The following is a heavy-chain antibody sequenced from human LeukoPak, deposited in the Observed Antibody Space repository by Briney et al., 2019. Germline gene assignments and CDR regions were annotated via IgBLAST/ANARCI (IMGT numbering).Heavy chain of an antibody. Sequence: PSETLSLTCSVSSGFISSYYWSWIRQPPGKGLEWIGYIYYSGSTNYNPSLKSRVTISVDTSKNQFSLKLSSVTAADTAVYYCAREEIRSWFDPWGQGTLVTVSS. CDR2: IYYSGST. J-gene: IGHJ5*02. V-gene: IGHV4-59*01. D-gene: IGHD5-24*01. CDR1: SGFISSYY. CDR3: AREEIRSWFDP.